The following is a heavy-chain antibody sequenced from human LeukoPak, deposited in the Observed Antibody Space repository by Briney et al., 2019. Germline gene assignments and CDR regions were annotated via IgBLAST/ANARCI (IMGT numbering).Heavy chain of an antibody. Sequence: GGSLRLSCAASGFTFSTYSMNWVRQAPGKGLEWVSYISSSSSTIYYADSVKGRFTISRDNAKKSLYLQMNSLRAEDTAVYYCARLALSGFSVWGQGTMVTVSS. CDR2: ISSSSSTI. V-gene: IGHV3-48*01. D-gene: IGHD3-22*01. CDR1: GFTFSTYS. J-gene: IGHJ3*01. CDR3: ARLALSGFSV.